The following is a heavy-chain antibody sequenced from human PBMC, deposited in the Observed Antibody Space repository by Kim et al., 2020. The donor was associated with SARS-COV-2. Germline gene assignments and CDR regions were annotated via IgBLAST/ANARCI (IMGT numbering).Heavy chain of an antibody. D-gene: IGHD6-19*01. Sequence: ASVKVSCKASGYTFTSYAMNWVLQAPGQGLEWMGWINTNTGNPTYAQGFTGRFVFSLDTSVSTAYLQISSLKAEDTAVYYCARVGYSSGWYVEYYYYGMDVWGQGTTVTVSS. CDR3: ARVGYSSGWYVEYYYYGMDV. J-gene: IGHJ6*02. CDR2: INTNTGNP. CDR1: GYTFTSYA. V-gene: IGHV7-4-1*02.